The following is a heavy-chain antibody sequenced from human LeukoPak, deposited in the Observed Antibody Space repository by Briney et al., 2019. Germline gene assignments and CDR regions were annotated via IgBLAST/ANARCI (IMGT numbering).Heavy chain of an antibody. CDR1: GFTFSSYA. Sequence: GGSLRLSCAASGFTFSSYAMSWVRQAPGKGLEWVSAISGSGGSTSYADSVKGRFAISRDNAKNTLYLQMNSLRAEDTAVYYCARDRGTADKSKDAFDIWGQGTMVTVSS. CDR3: ARDRGTADKSKDAFDI. CDR2: ISGSGGST. V-gene: IGHV3-23*01. D-gene: IGHD3-16*01. J-gene: IGHJ3*02.